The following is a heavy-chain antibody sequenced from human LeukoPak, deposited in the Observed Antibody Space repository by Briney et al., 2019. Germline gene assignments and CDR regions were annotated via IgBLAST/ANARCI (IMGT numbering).Heavy chain of an antibody. J-gene: IGHJ4*02. CDR3: AKGYFDY. Sequence: SETLSLTCTVSGGSISSGSYYWSWIRQPAGKGLEWIWRIYTSGSTNYNPSLKRRVTISVDTSKNQFSLKLSSVTAADTAVYYCAKGYFDYWGQGTLVTVSS. CDR2: IYTSGST. V-gene: IGHV4-61*02. CDR1: GGSISSGSYY.